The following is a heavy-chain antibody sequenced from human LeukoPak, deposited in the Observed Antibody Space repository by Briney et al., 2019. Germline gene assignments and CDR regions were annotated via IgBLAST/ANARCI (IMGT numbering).Heavy chain of an antibody. Sequence: GGSLRLSCAASGFTFSSYSMNWVRQAPGKGLEWVSSISSSSYIYYADSVKGRFTISRDNAKNSLYLQMNSLRAEDTAVYYCARDTMVRGVIIGDYFDYWGQGTLVTVSS. CDR2: ISSSSYI. V-gene: IGHV3-21*01. D-gene: IGHD3-10*01. CDR3: ARDTMVRGVIIGDYFDY. CDR1: GFTFSSYS. J-gene: IGHJ4*02.